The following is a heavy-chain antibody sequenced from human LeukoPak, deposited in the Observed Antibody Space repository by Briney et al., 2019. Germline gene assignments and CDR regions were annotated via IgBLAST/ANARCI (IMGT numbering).Heavy chain of an antibody. Sequence: GGSLRLSCAASGFTFRSCVMNWVRQAPGKGLEWISTISAGGDNTYYADSVKGRFTISRDNSQTTLYLQMNSLRAEDTAIYYCSRGDSKYGMDVWGQGTTVTVSS. D-gene: IGHD4-17*01. V-gene: IGHV3-23*01. CDR1: GFTFRSCV. J-gene: IGHJ6*02. CDR3: SRGDSKYGMDV. CDR2: ISAGGDNT.